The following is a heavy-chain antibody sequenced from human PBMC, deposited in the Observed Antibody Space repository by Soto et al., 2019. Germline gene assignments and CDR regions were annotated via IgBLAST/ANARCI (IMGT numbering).Heavy chain of an antibody. CDR3: AKGPSAFDI. CDR2: ITNTGGST. Sequence: EVQLLESGGGLVQPGGSLRLSCLASGFTFNTNAMSWVRQAPGKGLEWVSAITNTGGSTFYADSVKGRFTISRDNSKDTLDLEMNNLRAEDTALYYCAKGPSAFDIWGQGTMVTVS. CDR1: GFTFNTNA. V-gene: IGHV3-23*01. J-gene: IGHJ3*02.